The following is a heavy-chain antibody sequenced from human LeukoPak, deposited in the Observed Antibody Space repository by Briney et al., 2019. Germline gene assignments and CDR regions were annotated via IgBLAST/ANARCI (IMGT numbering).Heavy chain of an antibody. Sequence: GGSLRLSCAASGFTFSGYWMSWVRQAPGKGLEWVANIKQDESEAYYVDSVKGRFTISRDNAKNSLYLQMNSLRAEGTAVYYCAKRKRGGHSSAFAYYYYMDVWGKGTTVTISS. CDR3: AKRKRGGHSSAFAYYYYMDV. V-gene: IGHV3-7*03. CDR2: IKQDESEA. CDR1: GFTFSGYW. J-gene: IGHJ6*03. D-gene: IGHD6-19*01.